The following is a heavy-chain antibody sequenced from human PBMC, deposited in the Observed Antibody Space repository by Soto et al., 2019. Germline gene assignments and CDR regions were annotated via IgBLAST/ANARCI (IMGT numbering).Heavy chain of an antibody. D-gene: IGHD5-18*01. V-gene: IGHV3-21*01. CDR1: GFTFSTYS. J-gene: IGHJ6*02. CDR2: ISSSSGYI. CDR3: ARVRSYSYGKGYGMDV. Sequence: EVQLVESGGGLVQPGGSLRLSCAASGFTFSTYSMNWVRQAPWKGLERVSSISSSSGYIYYADSVKGRFTISRDDAKNPPSLKRNSLRAECTAVYYCARVRSYSYGKGYGMDVWGQGPTVTVSS.